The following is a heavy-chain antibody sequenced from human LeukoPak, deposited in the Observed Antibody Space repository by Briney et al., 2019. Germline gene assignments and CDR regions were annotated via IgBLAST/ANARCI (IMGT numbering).Heavy chain of an antibody. D-gene: IGHD3-10*01. V-gene: IGHV1-46*01. J-gene: IGHJ5*02. Sequence: ASVKVSCKASGYTFTSYYMHWVRQAPGQGLEWMGIINPSGGSTSYAQKFQGRVTMTRDTSTSTVYMELSSLRSEDTAVYYSARAHRGYGSGSYQNQPGWFDPWGQGTLVTVSS. CDR3: ARAHRGYGSGSYQNQPGWFDP. CDR1: GYTFTSYY. CDR2: INPSGGST.